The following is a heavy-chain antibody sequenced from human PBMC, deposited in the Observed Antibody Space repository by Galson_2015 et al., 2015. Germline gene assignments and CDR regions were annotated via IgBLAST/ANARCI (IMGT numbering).Heavy chain of an antibody. CDR3: ARDPGPDYLDN. V-gene: IGHV3-30*03. CDR2: TSSDESDK. CDR1: GFTFSSYS. D-gene: IGHD1-1*01. J-gene: IGHJ4*02. Sequence: SLRLSCAASGFTFSSYSMNWVRQAPGKGLEWVALTSSDESDKKYGDSVKGRFTISRDNFKNTLYLQMNSLRIEDTAVYFCARDPGPDYLDNWGQGTLVTVSS.